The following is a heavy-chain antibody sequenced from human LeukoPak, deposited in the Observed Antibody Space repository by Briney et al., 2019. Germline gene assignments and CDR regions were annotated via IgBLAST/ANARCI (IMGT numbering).Heavy chain of an antibody. CDR2: LDPEDGET. D-gene: IGHD6-13*01. CDR3: AGDIAAAGFFDY. Sequence: GSSVKVSCKASGGTFSSYAISWVRQAPGKGLEWMGGLDPEDGETIYAQKFQGRVTITADESTSTAYMELSSLRSEDTAVYYCAGDIAAAGFFDYWGQGTLVTVSS. V-gene: IGHV1-69*01. CDR1: GGTFSSYA. J-gene: IGHJ4*02.